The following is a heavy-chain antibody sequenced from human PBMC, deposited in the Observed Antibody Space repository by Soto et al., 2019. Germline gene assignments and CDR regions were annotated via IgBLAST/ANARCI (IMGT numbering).Heavy chain of an antibody. CDR1: GFTFSTFW. V-gene: IGHV3-74*01. CDR2: INSDGSST. CDR3: ARDFEY. J-gene: IGHJ4*02. Sequence: EVHLVESGGGLVQPGGSLRLSCEASGFTFSTFWMHWVRQAPGKGLVWVSRINSDGSSTYYANFVKGRVTISRDNAKNTLYLQLNSLRPEDTAVYSCARDFEYWGRGTLVTVSS.